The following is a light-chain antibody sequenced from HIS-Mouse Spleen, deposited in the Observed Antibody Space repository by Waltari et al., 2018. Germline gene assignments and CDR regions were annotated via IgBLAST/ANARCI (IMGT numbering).Light chain of an antibody. CDR3: YSTDSSGNHVV. J-gene: IGLJ2*01. V-gene: IGLV3-10*01. CDR1: ALPKQY. CDR2: EDS. Sequence: SYDLTQPPSVSVSPGQTARITCSGDALPKQYAYWYQQKSGQAPVLVIYEDSKRPSGIPERFSGSSSGTMATLTISGAQVEDEADYYCYSTDSSGNHVVFGGGTKLTVL.